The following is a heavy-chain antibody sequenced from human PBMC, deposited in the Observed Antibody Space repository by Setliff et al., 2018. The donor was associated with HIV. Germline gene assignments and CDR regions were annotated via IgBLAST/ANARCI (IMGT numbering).Heavy chain of an antibody. CDR3: ARGRSRWTYYNYYYMDV. Sequence: SETLSLTCSVSGASISDYLWAWIRQPPERELEWIGHISYSETTNYNPSLKSRITISVDTSKNQFSMRLTSVTAADSAVYYCARGRSRWTYYNYYYMDVWGKGTTVTVSS. D-gene: IGHD6-13*01. CDR2: ISYSETT. J-gene: IGHJ6*03. V-gene: IGHV4-59*12. CDR1: GASISDYL.